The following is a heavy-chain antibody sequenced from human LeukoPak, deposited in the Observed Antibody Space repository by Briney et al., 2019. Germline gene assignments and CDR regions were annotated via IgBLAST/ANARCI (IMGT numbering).Heavy chain of an antibody. Sequence: GASVKVSCKASGYTFTSYGISWVRQAPGQGLEWMGWISAYNGNTNYAQKLQGRVTMTTDTSTSTAYMELRSLRSDDTAVYYCARDIVVVPAATLRYYYYGMDVWGQGTTVTVPS. CDR1: GYTFTSYG. CDR3: ARDIVVVPAATLRYYYYGMDV. D-gene: IGHD2-2*01. J-gene: IGHJ6*02. CDR2: ISAYNGNT. V-gene: IGHV1-18*01.